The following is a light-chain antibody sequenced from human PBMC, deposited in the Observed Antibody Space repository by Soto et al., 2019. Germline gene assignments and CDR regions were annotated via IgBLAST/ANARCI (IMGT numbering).Light chain of an antibody. CDR2: GAS. CDR3: QQYNNWPWT. J-gene: IGKJ1*01. V-gene: IGKV3-15*01. Sequence: PGERASHSCRASQSVSSDLAWYKQKNGQAPRLLIYGASTRATGIPARFSGSGSGTELTLTISSLQSEDVAVYYCQQYNNWPWTFGRGTKVDIK. CDR1: QSVSSD.